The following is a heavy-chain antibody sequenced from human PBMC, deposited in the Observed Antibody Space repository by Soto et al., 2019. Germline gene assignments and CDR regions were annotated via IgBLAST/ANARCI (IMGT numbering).Heavy chain of an antibody. CDR3: ARVGKACSSSWYSCGY. Sequence: QVQLVQSGAEVKKPGASVKVSCKASGYTFTSYGISWVRQAPGQGLEWMGWISAYNGNTNYAQKLQGRVTMTTDTXTXXANMELRSLRSDDTAVYYCARVGKACSSSWYSCGYWGQGTLVTVAS. D-gene: IGHD6-13*01. J-gene: IGHJ4*02. CDR1: GYTFTSYG. CDR2: ISAYNGNT. V-gene: IGHV1-18*01.